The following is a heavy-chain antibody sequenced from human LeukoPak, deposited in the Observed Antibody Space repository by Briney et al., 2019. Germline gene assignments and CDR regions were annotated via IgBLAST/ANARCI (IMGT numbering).Heavy chain of an antibody. CDR1: GFTFSRCG. Sequence: PGRSLRLSCAASGFTFSRCGMNWVRQAPGKGLEWVSYISSGGSIIYYADSVKGRFTISRDNAKDSLYLQMNSLRAEDTAVYYCVRDAAAAGTNWFDPWGQGTLVTVSS. CDR3: VRDAAAAGTNWFDP. D-gene: IGHD6-13*01. V-gene: IGHV3-48*03. CDR2: ISSGGSII. J-gene: IGHJ5*02.